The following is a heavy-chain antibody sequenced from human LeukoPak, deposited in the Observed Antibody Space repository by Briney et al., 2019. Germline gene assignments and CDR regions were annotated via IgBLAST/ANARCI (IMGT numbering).Heavy chain of an antibody. D-gene: IGHD2-21*01. V-gene: IGHV3-30*18. Sequence: GGSLKLSCAASGFTINNYGMHWVRQDPGKGLEWVAVNSYDGSNEYYADSVKGRFTISRDNSKNTLYLQMNSLRAEDTAVYYCAKKLFTGMGYYFDSWGQGTLVTVSS. J-gene: IGHJ4*02. CDR2: NSYDGSNE. CDR1: GFTINNYG. CDR3: AKKLFTGMGYYFDS.